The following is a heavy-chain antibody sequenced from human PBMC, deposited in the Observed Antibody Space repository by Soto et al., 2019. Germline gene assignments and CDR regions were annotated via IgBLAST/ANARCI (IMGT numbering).Heavy chain of an antibody. J-gene: IGHJ4*02. V-gene: IGHV4-34*01. CDR1: GGSFSGYY. CDR3: ARGAGSYYFDY. Sequence: SETLSLTCAVYGGSFSGYYWSWIRQPPGKGLEWIGEINHSGSTNYNPSLKSRVTISVDTSKNQFSLKLSSVTAADTAVYYCARGAGSYYFDYWGQGTLVTVSS. CDR2: INHSGST. D-gene: IGHD1-26*01.